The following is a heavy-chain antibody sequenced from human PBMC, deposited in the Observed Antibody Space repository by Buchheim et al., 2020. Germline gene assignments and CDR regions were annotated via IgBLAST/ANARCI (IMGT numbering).Heavy chain of an antibody. CDR3: ARDRGGYSGYDFPWFDP. CDR1: GFTFSSYS. J-gene: IGHJ5*02. D-gene: IGHD5-12*01. CDR2: ISSSSSYI. V-gene: IGHV3-21*01. Sequence: EVQLVESGGGLVKPGGSLRLSCAASGFTFSSYSMNWVRQAPGKGLEWVSSISSSSSYIYYADSVKGRFTISRDNAKNSLYLQMNSLRAEDTAVYYCARDRGGYSGYDFPWFDPWGQGTL.